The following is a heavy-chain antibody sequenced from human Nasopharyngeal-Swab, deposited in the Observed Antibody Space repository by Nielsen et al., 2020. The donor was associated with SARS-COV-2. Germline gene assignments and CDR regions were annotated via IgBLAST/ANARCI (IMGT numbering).Heavy chain of an antibody. CDR3: ARSYCSSTRCANAFAI. J-gene: IGHJ3*02. CDR2: IYTSGST. D-gene: IGHD2-2*01. CDR1: GGSISSGSYY. V-gene: IGHV4-61*02. Sequence: TLSLTCTVSGGSISSGSYYWSWIRQPAGKGLEWIGRIYTSGSTNYNPSLKSRVTISVDTSKNQFSLKLSSVTAADTAVYYCARSYCSSTRCANAFAIWGQGTMVTVSS.